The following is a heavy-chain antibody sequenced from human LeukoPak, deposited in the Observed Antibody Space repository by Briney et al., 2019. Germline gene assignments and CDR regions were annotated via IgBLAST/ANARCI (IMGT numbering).Heavy chain of an antibody. D-gene: IGHD2-21*02. CDR1: GGSIINTNYY. CDR2: IYYSGST. V-gene: IGHV4-39*01. CDR3: ARTHIVVVTPVDAFDI. Sequence: MTSETLSLACTVSGGSIINTNYYWGWIRQPPGKGLEWIGTIYYSGSTYYNPSLKSRVTISVDTSKNQFSLKLSSVTAADTAVYYCARTHIVVVTPVDAFDIWGQGTMVTVSS. J-gene: IGHJ3*02.